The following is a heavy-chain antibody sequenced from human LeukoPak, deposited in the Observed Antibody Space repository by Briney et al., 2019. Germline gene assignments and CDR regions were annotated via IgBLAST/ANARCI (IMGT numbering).Heavy chain of an antibody. CDR1: GFTFSSYG. CDR2: IWYDGSNK. V-gene: IGHV3-33*01. Sequence: GRSLRLSCAASGFTFSSYGMHWVRQAPGKGLEWVAVIWYDGSNKYYADSVKGRFTISRDNSKNTLYLQMNSPRAEDTAVYYCARAGDYYDSSGLVDYWGQGTLVTVSS. CDR3: ARAGDYYDSSGLVDY. D-gene: IGHD3-22*01. J-gene: IGHJ4*02.